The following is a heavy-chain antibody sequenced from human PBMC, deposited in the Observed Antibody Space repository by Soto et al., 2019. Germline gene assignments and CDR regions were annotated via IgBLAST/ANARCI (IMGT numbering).Heavy chain of an antibody. V-gene: IGHV3-23*01. CDR3: AYHLWVGELSN. CDR1: GFTFSSYV. Sequence: EVQLLESGGGLVQPGGSLRLSCAASGFTFSSYVMSWVRQAPGKGLEWVSVISGSGGSTYYADSVKGRFTISRDNSKNTLYLQMNSRRAEDTAVYSCAYHLWVGELSNWGQGTLVTVSS. J-gene: IGHJ4*02. CDR2: ISGSGGST. D-gene: IGHD3-10*01.